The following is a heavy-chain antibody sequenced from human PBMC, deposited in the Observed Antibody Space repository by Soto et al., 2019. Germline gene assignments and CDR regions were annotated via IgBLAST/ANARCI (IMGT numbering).Heavy chain of an antibody. D-gene: IGHD4-4*01. CDR1: GGSFSGYY. V-gene: IGHV4-34*01. CDR3: ARSRRITVTPQTNYGMDV. Sequence: SETLSLTCAVYGGSFSGYYWSWIRQPPGKGLEWIGEINHSGSTNYNPSLKSRVTISVDTSKNQFSLKLSSVIAADTAVYYCARSRRITVTPQTNYGMDVWGQGTTVTVSS. CDR2: INHSGST. J-gene: IGHJ6*02.